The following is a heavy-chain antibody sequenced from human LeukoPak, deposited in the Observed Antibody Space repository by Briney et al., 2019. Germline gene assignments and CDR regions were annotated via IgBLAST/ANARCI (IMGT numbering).Heavy chain of an antibody. V-gene: IGHV3-23*01. J-gene: IGHJ4*02. CDR3: AKVGDCSSTSCPGFDY. Sequence: GGSLRLSCAASGFTFSSYAMSWVRQAPGKGLEWVSAISGSGGSTYYADSVKGRFTISRDNSKNTLYPQMNSLRAEDTAVYYCAKVGDCSSTSCPGFDYWGQGTLVTVSS. CDR2: ISGSGGST. CDR1: GFTFSSYA. D-gene: IGHD2-2*01.